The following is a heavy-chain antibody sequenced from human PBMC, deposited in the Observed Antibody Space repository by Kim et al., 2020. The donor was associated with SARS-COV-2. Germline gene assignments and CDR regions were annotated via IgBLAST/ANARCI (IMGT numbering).Heavy chain of an antibody. Sequence: AQKCQGRVTMTRDTSISAAYMELSRLTSDDTAVYYCARGITTGFPNWFDPWGQGTLVTVSS. D-gene: IGHD1-1*01. CDR3: ARGITTGFPNWFDP. V-gene: IGHV1-2*02. J-gene: IGHJ5*02.